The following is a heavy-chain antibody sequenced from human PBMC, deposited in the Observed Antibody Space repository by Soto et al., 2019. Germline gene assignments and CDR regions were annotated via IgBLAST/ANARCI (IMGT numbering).Heavy chain of an antibody. CDR1: GYTFTSYD. D-gene: IGHD3-22*01. J-gene: IGHJ4*02. Sequence: QVQLVQSGAEVKKPGASMKVSCKASGYTFTSYDINWVRQATGQGLEWMGWMNPNSGNTGYAQQFQGRVTMTRNTSISTAYMELSSLRSEDTAVYYCARVGYYYDSSGYYLSFDYWGQGTLVTVSS. V-gene: IGHV1-8*01. CDR2: MNPNSGNT. CDR3: ARVGYYYDSSGYYLSFDY.